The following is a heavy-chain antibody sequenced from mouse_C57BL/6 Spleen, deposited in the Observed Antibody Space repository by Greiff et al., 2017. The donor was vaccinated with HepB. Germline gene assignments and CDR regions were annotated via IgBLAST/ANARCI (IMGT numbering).Heavy chain of an antibody. V-gene: IGHV5-6*01. J-gene: IGHJ2*01. Sequence: EVKLVESGGDLVKPGGSLKLSCAASGFTFSSYGMSWVRQTPDKRLEWVATISSGGSYTYYPDSVKGRFTISRDNAKNTLYLQMSSLKSEDTAMYYCARHHYYGSSYEYWGQGTTLTVSS. CDR2: ISSGGSYT. CDR3: ARHHYYGSSYEY. CDR1: GFTFSSYG. D-gene: IGHD1-1*01.